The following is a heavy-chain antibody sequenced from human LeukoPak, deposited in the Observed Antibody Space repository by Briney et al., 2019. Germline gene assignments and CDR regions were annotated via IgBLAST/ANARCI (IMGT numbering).Heavy chain of an antibody. CDR1: GFTFGNYA. CDR2: ISGTGSST. D-gene: IGHD2-2*02. V-gene: IGHV3-23*01. Sequence: GGSLRLSCEASGFTFGNYAMNWVRQAPGKGLEWVSTISGTGSSTYYADSAKGRFTISRDNSKDTLLLQLNSLTAADTAMYFCAKASVAIPQYCNSWGQGTLVTVSS. J-gene: IGHJ5*02. CDR3: AKASVAIPQYCNS.